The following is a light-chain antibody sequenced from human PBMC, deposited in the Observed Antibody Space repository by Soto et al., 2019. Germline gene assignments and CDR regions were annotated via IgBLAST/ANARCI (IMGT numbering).Light chain of an antibody. Sequence: QSALTQPPSASGSPGQSVTISCTGTSSDVGGYNFVSWYQQHPGKAPKLIIYEVNKRPSGVPNRFSGSKSGNTASLTVSGLQDEDDADYYCSSNVGDNNRDVFGTGTKVTVL. CDR2: EVN. CDR1: SSDVGGYNF. V-gene: IGLV2-8*01. CDR3: SSNVGDNNRDV. J-gene: IGLJ1*01.